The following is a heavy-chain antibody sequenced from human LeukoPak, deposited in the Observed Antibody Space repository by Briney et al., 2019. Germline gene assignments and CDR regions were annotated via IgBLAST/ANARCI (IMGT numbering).Heavy chain of an antibody. CDR3: AREDPYYYCMDV. J-gene: IGHJ6*02. Sequence: ASVKVSCKGSGYTFTSYVISWVRQAPGQGLEWMGWISAYNGNTNYAQKLQGRDTMTTDTSTSTAYMELRSLRSDDTAVYYCAREDPYYYCMDVWGQGTTDTVS. V-gene: IGHV1-18*01. CDR1: GYTFTSYV. CDR2: ISAYNGNT.